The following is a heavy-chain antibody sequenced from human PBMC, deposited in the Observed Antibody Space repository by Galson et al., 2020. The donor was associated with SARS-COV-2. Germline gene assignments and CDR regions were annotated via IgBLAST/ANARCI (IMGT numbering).Heavy chain of an antibody. Sequence: ASVKVSCKASGYTFTSYDINWVRQATGQGLEWMGWMNPNSGNTGYAQKFQGRVTMTRNTSISTAYMELSSLRSEDTAVYYCASPFDYYGSGSYYSSGAFDIWGQGTMVTVSS. CDR1: GYTFTSYD. V-gene: IGHV1-8*01. CDR2: MNPNSGNT. CDR3: ASPFDYYGSGSYYSSGAFDI. J-gene: IGHJ3*02. D-gene: IGHD3-10*01.